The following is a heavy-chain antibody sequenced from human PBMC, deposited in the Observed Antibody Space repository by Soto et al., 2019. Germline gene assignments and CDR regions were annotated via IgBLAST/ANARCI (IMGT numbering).Heavy chain of an antibody. CDR2: IYWNDDK. CDR3: ALLDYYGSGSYQDY. D-gene: IGHD3-10*01. V-gene: IGHV2-5*01. J-gene: IGHJ4*02. CDR1: GFSLSTSGVG. Sequence: SGPTLVNPTQTLTLTCTFSGFSLSTSGVGVGWIRQPPGKALEWLALIYWNDDKRYSPSLRSRLTITKDTSKNQVVLTMTNMEPVDTATYYCALLDYYGSGSYQDYWGQGTLVTVSS.